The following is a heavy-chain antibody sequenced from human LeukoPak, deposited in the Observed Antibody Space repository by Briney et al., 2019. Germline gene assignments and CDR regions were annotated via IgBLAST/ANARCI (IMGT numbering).Heavy chain of an antibody. Sequence: SETLSLTCTVSGGSISSYYWSWIRQPPGKGLEWIGYIYYSGSTNYNPSLKSRVTISVDTSKNQFSLKLSSVTAADTAVYYCARAKYSSSSYWFDPWGQGTLVTASS. J-gene: IGHJ5*02. CDR1: GGSISSYY. V-gene: IGHV4-59*01. D-gene: IGHD6-6*01. CDR3: ARAKYSSSSYWFDP. CDR2: IYYSGST.